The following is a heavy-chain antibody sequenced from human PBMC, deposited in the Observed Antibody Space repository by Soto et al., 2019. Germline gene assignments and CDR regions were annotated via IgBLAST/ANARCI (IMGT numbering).Heavy chain of an antibody. V-gene: IGHV3-23*01. CDR1: EFTFYNYA. J-gene: IGHJ5*01. Sequence: GGSLRLSCAASEFTFYNYAMNWVRQAPGKGLEWVSAISRRGDSTYYVDSVKGRFTISRDNSKNALYMQMNGLRPEDTAVYYCAKDLSRWPHYAFDSWGQGTLVTVSS. D-gene: IGHD4-17*01. CDR2: ISRRGDST. CDR3: AKDLSRWPHYAFDS.